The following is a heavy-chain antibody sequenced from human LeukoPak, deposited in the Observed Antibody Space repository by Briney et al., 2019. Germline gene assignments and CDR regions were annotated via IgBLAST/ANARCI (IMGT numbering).Heavy chain of an antibody. CDR2: IYYSGST. CDR1: GGSISSSNYY. J-gene: IGHJ4*02. Sequence: PSETLSLTCSVSGGSISSSNYYWVWIRQPPGKGLEWIGSIYYSGSTYYNPSLKSRVTISVDTSKNQFSLKLSSVTAADTAVYYCARGLRYFDYWGQGTLVTVSS. V-gene: IGHV4-39*01. CDR3: ARGLRYFDY.